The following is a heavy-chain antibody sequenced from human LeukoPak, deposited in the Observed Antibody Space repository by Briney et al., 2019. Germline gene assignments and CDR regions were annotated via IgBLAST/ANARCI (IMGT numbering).Heavy chain of an antibody. CDR1: GYSFTSYW. CDR2: IYPGDSDT. V-gene: IGHV5-51*01. D-gene: IGHD3-10*01. J-gene: IGHJ5*02. Sequence: GESLKISCKGSGYSFTSYWIGWVRQMPGKGLEWMGIIYPGDSDTRYSPSFQGQVTISADKSSSTADLQWSSLKAACTARYNFXXXXXXXXXLWFGELSNNWFDPWGQGTLVTVSS. CDR3: XXXXXXXXXLWFGELSNNWFDP.